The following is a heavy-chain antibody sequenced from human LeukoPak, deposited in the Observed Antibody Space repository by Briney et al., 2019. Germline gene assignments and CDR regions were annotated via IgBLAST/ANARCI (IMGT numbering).Heavy chain of an antibody. CDR2: ISYDGNNK. D-gene: IGHD5-24*01. V-gene: IGHV3-30*18. CDR1: GFTFSTYG. Sequence: GGSLRLSCAASGFTFSTYGMNWVRQAPGKGLEWVAVISYDGNNKYYADSVKGRFTISRDNSKNTLYLQMNSLRAEDTAVYYCAKDLGVEMATPDYFDYWGQGTLVTVSS. J-gene: IGHJ4*02. CDR3: AKDLGVEMATPDYFDY.